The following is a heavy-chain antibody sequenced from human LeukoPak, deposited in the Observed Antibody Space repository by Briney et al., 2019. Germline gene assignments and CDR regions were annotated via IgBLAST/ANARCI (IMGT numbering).Heavy chain of an antibody. V-gene: IGHV4-34*01. CDR3: ARVSEHSRHYYYYYYMDV. CDR2: IYHTGSI. Sequence: TSETLSLTCAVYGGSFSGYYWSWIRQPPGKGLEWIANIYHTGSIYYNPSLKSRVTLSVDTSKKQFSLKLNSVTAADTALYYCARVSEHSRHYYYYYYMDVWGKGTTVTVSS. CDR1: GGSFSGYY. D-gene: IGHD1-26*01. J-gene: IGHJ6*03.